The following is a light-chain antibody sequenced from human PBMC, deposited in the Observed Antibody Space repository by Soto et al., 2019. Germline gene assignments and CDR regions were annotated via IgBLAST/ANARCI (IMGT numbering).Light chain of an antibody. J-gene: IGLJ1*01. CDR2: EGT. V-gene: IGLV2-23*01. CDR3: YSYAGENLYV. CDR1: SSDVGSYNL. Sequence: QSALTPPASVSASPGQSITIPCTGTSSDVGSYNLVSWFQQHPGKVPKLLIYEGTKRPSGLSDRFSGSKSGTTASLTISGLQAEDEAHYYCYSYAGENLYVFGTGTKVTVL.